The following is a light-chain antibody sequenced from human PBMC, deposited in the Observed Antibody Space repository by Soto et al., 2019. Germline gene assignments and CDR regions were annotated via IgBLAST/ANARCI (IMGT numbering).Light chain of an antibody. J-gene: IGKJ4*01. CDR2: AAS. CDR1: QSISNY. CDR3: LQGYTTPPLT. Sequence: DIQMTQSPSSLSASVGDRVTITCRASQSISNYLSWYQHKPGIAPKLLIYAASTLQSGVPSRFSGSGSWTDFTLTISSLQFEDCATYYCLQGYTTPPLTFGGGTKVEIK. V-gene: IGKV1-39*01.